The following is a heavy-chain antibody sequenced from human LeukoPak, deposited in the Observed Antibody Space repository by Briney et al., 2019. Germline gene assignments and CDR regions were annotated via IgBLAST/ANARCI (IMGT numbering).Heavy chain of an antibody. Sequence: ASVKVSCKASGYTFTGYYMHWVRQAPGQGLEWMGWINPNSGGTNYAQKFQGRVTMTRDTSTSTVYMELSSLRSEDTAVYYCARDDDSSGYYYSDAFDIWGQGTMVTVSS. CDR1: GYTFTGYY. D-gene: IGHD3-22*01. J-gene: IGHJ3*02. V-gene: IGHV1-2*02. CDR2: INPNSGGT. CDR3: ARDDDSSGYYYSDAFDI.